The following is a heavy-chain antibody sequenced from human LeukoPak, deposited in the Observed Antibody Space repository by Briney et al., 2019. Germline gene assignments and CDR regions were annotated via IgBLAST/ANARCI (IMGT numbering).Heavy chain of an antibody. D-gene: IGHD6-19*01. CDR1: GYTFTTYY. CDR2: VDPTSGKT. V-gene: IGHV1-46*01. Sequence: ASVKVSCKASGYTFTTYYIHWVRQAPGQGLEWMGVVDPTSGKTNYAQKFQGRVTMNRDMSTSTIYLELTSLRSDDTALYYCARDLRTVTVAGLGVFDIWGQGTIVSVSS. CDR3: ARDLRTVTVAGLGVFDI. J-gene: IGHJ3*02.